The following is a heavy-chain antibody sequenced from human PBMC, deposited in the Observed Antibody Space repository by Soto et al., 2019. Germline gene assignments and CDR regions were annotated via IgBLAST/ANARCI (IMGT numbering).Heavy chain of an antibody. CDR2: MNPNSGNT. CDR1: GYTFTSYD. Sequence: ASVKVSCKASGYTFTSYDINWVRQATGQGLEWMGWMNPNSGNTGYAQKFQGRVTMTRNTSISTAYMELSSLRSEDTAVYYCAREEFWSGPSAGGMDVGGQGTTVTVSS. CDR3: AREEFWSGPSAGGMDV. D-gene: IGHD3-3*01. J-gene: IGHJ6*02. V-gene: IGHV1-8*01.